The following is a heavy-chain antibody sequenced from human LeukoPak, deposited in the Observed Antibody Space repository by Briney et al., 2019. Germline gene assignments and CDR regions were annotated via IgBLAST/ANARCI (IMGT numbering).Heavy chain of an antibody. CDR3: ARGVASAGAKYFDQ. CDR1: GYTFTGYY. J-gene: IGHJ4*02. D-gene: IGHD6-13*01. CDR2: INPNTGGT. Sequence: GASVKVSCKASGYTFTGYYIHWVRQAPGQGLEWMGWINPNTGGTDYAQKFQGRVTMTRDTSISTVCMELSRLTPDDTAVYYCARGVASAGAKYFDQWGQGTLVTVSS. V-gene: IGHV1-2*02.